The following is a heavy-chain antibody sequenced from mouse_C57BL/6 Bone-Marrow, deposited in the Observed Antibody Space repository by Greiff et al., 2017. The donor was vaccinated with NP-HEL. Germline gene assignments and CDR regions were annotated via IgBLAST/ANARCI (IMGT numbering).Heavy chain of an antibody. CDR1: GFTFSDYY. CDR3: ARHGDLDY. D-gene: IGHD3-3*01. J-gene: IGHJ2*01. Sequence: EVKLVESGGGLVQPGGSLKLSCAASGFTFSDYYMYWVRQTPEKRLEWVAYISNGGGSTYYPDTVKGRFTISRDNAKNTLYLQMGRLKSEDTAMYYCARHGDLDYWGQGTTLTVSS. V-gene: IGHV5-12*01. CDR2: ISNGGGST.